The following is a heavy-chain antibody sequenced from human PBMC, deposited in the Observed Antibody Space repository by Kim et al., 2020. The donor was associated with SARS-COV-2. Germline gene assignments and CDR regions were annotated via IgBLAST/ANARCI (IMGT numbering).Heavy chain of an antibody. CDR3: ARDPITMVRGVIWGWFDP. Sequence: ASVKVSCKASGYTFTSYAMHWVRQAPGQRLEWMGWINAGNGNTKYSQKFQGRVTITRDTSASTAYMELSSLRSEDTAVYYCARDPITMVRGVIWGWFDPWGQGTLVTVSS. V-gene: IGHV1-3*01. J-gene: IGHJ5*02. CDR2: INAGNGNT. D-gene: IGHD3-10*01. CDR1: GYTFTSYA.